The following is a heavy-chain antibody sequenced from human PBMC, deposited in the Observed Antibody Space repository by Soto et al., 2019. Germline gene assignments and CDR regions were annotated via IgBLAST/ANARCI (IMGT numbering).Heavy chain of an antibody. J-gene: IGHJ6*03. Sequence: GGSLRLSCAASGFTLNSNALHWVRQAPGKGLEYVSYISINGDITYYANSVKGRFTIRRDNSKNSLDLQRGSLWADDTAFYYCASSRGDLYYYMDVWGKGTTVTVSS. V-gene: IGHV3-64*01. CDR3: ASSRGDLYYYMDV. CDR2: ISINGDIT. CDR1: GFTLNSNA.